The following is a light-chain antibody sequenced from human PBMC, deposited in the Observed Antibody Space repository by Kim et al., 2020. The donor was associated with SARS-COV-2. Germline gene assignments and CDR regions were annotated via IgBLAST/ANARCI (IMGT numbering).Light chain of an antibody. J-gene: IGLJ2*01. CDR3: QAWDRTTVV. CDR2: QDS. Sequence: VATGQTASITCSGDKLGDKYACWYQKKPGQSPVLVIYQDSKRPSGIPERFSGSNSGNTATLTISGTQAMDEADYYCQAWDRTTVVFGGGTQLTVL. V-gene: IGLV3-1*01. CDR1: KLGDKY.